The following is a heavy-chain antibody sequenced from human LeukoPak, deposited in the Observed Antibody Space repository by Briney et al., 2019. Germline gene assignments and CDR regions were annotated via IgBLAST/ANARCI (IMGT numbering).Heavy chain of an antibody. J-gene: IGHJ6*02. CDR2: IKQDGSEK. CDR1: GFTFSSYW. D-gene: IGHD3-10*01. Sequence: GGSLRLSCAASGFTFSSYWMSWVRQAPGKGLEWVANIKQDGSEKYYVDSVKGRFTISRDNTKNSLYLQMNSQRGEDTAVYYCARYGSGSYYRYYYYYGMDVWGQGTTVTVS. CDR3: ARYGSGSYYRYYYYYGMDV. V-gene: IGHV3-7*05.